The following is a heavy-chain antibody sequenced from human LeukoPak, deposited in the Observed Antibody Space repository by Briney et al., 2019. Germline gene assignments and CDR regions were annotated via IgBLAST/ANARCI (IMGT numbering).Heavy chain of an antibody. J-gene: IGHJ4*02. D-gene: IGHD6-19*01. CDR3: ARDGGWSYFDY. Sequence: TGGSLRLSCAASGFTFDDYGMSWVRQAPGKGLEWVSGINWNGGSTGYADSVKGRFTISRDNAKNSLYLQMNSLRAEDTAVYYCARDGGWSYFDYWGQGTLVTVSS. CDR2: INWNGGST. CDR1: GFTFDDYG. V-gene: IGHV3-20*04.